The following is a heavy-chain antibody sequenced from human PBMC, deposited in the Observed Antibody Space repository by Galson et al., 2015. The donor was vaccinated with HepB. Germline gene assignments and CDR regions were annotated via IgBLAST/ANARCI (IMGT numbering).Heavy chain of an antibody. Sequence: SLRLSCAASGFTFSDYFMTWIRQAPGKGLEWVSHISSTNIYTYYADSVKGRFTISRDNAKDSLHLQMNSLRAEDTAVYYCARGRGYCSSTGCYGNFDFWGQGTLVTVSS. J-gene: IGHJ4*02. D-gene: IGHD2-2*01. CDR2: ISSTNIYT. V-gene: IGHV3-11*03. CDR3: ARGRGYCSSTGCYGNFDF. CDR1: GFTFSDYF.